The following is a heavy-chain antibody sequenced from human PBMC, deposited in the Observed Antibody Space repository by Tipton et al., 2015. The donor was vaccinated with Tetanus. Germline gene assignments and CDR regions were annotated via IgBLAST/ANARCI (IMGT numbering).Heavy chain of an antibody. Sequence: LRLSCAGFGFIFGTYAMTWVRQAPGKGLEWVSVLYSGGGPNYADSVKGRFTISRDNSKNTLYLQMNSLRVEDTAIYYCARAPRYCGGDCYHFDYWGQGTLVTVSS. CDR2: LYSGGGP. V-gene: IGHV3-23*03. J-gene: IGHJ4*02. D-gene: IGHD2-21*02. CDR3: ARAPRYCGGDCYHFDY. CDR1: GFIFGTYA.